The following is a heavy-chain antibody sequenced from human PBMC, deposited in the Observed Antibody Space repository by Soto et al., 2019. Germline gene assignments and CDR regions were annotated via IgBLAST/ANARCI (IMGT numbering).Heavy chain of an antibody. D-gene: IGHD3-22*01. CDR1: GFTYVKYA. Sequence: EVQLLESGGALVQPGGSLRLSCEASGFTYVKYAMSWVRQAPGKGLEWVSGISGDAGRTFYADSVKGRFTISRDNSKNTGYLQLNSLRVEDTAVYSCVRDTVVVINGGDFDYWGQGTLVTVSS. V-gene: IGHV3-23*01. J-gene: IGHJ4*02. CDR2: ISGDAGRT. CDR3: VRDTVVVINGGDFDY.